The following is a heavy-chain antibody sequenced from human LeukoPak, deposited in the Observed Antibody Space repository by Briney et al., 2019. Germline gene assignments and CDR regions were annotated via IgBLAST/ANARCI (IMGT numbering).Heavy chain of an antibody. Sequence: GGSLRLSCEASGFAFGSHAMYWVRQAPGKGLEWVAGIFGSGGSPHYADSVKGRFTISRDNSRNTEYLQINSLRADDTAVYYCGKTTVGYSSGQKPAWPVDYWGQGTLVTVSS. J-gene: IGHJ4*02. CDR1: GFAFGSHA. V-gene: IGHV3-23*01. CDR3: GKTTVGYSSGQKPAWPVDY. CDR2: IFGSGGSP. D-gene: IGHD5-18*01.